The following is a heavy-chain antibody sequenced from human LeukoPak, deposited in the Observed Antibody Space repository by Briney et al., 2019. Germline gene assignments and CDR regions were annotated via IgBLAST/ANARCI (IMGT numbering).Heavy chain of an antibody. D-gene: IGHD2-2*01. CDR1: GFTFSSFA. V-gene: IGHV3-23*01. CDR3: AKDRSCSGSSCNVGS. CDR2: ISGSGGST. J-gene: IGHJ3*01. Sequence: GGSLRLSCAASGFTFSSFAMSWVRQAPGKGLEWVSAISGSGGSTYYADSVKGRFTISRDNSKNTLFLQMNSLRAEDTAVYYCAKDRSCSGSSCNVGSWGQGTMVAVSS.